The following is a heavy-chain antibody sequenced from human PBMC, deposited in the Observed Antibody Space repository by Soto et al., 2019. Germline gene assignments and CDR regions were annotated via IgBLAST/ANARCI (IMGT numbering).Heavy chain of an antibody. J-gene: IGHJ6*02. CDR1: GITFSRHG. CDR2: IWYDGSNK. V-gene: IGHV3-33*01. Sequence: QVQLVESGGGVVQPERSLRLSCAASGITFSRHGMHWVRQAPGKGLEWVAVIWYDGSNKYYADSVKGRFTISRDNSKNTLYLQMNSLRDEDTAVYYCARGVGNYYYAMDDWGQGTTVTVSS. D-gene: IGHD7-27*01. CDR3: ARGVGNYYYAMDD.